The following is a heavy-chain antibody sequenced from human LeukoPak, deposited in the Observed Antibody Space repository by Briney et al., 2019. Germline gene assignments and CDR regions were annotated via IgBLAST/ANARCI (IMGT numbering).Heavy chain of an antibody. CDR3: AKGQGAFDI. Sequence: PGGSLRLSCAASGFTFSSYGMHWVRQAPGKGLGWVAVISYDGNNKYHVDSVKGRLTISRDNSKNTLYLQMNSLRAEDTAVYYCAKGQGAFDISGQGTMVTVSS. CDR1: GFTFSSYG. V-gene: IGHV3-30*18. CDR2: ISYDGNNK. J-gene: IGHJ3*02.